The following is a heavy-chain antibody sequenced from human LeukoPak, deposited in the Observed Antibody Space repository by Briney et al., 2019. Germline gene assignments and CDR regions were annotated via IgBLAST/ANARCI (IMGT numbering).Heavy chain of an antibody. CDR3: ARDQGCTSTDCYSLFFHY. Sequence: GGSLRLSCAASGFTFSSFGLHWVRQAPGKGLEWVAVISYEGSNKYYADSVKDRFTISRDNYKNTLYLQMNSLRAEDTAVYYCARDQGCTSTDCYSLFFHYWGQGTLVTVSS. CDR2: ISYEGSNK. V-gene: IGHV3-30*03. CDR1: GFTFSSFG. D-gene: IGHD2-2*01. J-gene: IGHJ4*02.